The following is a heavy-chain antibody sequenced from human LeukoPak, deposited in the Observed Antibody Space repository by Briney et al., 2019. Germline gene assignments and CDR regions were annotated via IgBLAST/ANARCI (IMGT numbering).Heavy chain of an antibody. Sequence: TSETLSLTCTVSGGSISSGGYFWSWIRQPPGKGLEWIGYIYHSGSTYYNPSLKSRVTISVDRSKNQFSLKLSSVTVADTAVYYCAKSFLAYCGGDCLGAFDIWGQGTMVTVSS. V-gene: IGHV4-30-2*01. J-gene: IGHJ3*02. CDR2: IYHSGST. CDR3: AKSFLAYCGGDCLGAFDI. D-gene: IGHD2-21*01. CDR1: GGSISSGGYF.